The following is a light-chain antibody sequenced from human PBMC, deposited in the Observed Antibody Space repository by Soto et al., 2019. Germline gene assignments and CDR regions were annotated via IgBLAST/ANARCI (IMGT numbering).Light chain of an antibody. V-gene: IGKV3-20*01. CDR2: GAS. CDR1: QSVTSSY. J-gene: IGKJ1*01. Sequence: EIVLTQSPGTLSSSPGERATLSCRASQSVTSSYLAWYQQKPGQAPRLLIYGASSTATGIPDRFSGSGSGTDFTLTISGLEPEDFAVYYCQQYDSSPVTFGQGTKVEIK. CDR3: QQYDSSPVT.